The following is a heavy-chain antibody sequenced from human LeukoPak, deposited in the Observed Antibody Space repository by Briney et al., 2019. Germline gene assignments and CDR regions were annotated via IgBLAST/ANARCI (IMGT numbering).Heavy chain of an antibody. D-gene: IGHD5-12*01. V-gene: IGHV4-30-2*01. CDR1: GGSISSGGYS. J-gene: IGHJ3*02. Sequence: SETLSLTCAVSGGSISSGGYSWSWIRQPPGKGLEWIGYIYHSGSTYYNPSLKSRVTISVDRSKNQFSLKLSSVTAADTAVYYCAREVADIVAGWAFDIWGQGTMVTVSS. CDR3: AREVADIVAGWAFDI. CDR2: IYHSGST.